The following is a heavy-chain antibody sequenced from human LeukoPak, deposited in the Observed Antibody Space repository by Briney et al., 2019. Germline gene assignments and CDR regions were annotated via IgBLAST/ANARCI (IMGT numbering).Heavy chain of an antibody. CDR2: SSNSKYI. CDR1: GFTFSSYA. Sequence: PGGSLRLSCAASGFTFSSYAMSWVRQAPGKGLEWVSSSSNSKYIYYADSMRGRFTVSRDNAKNSLFLQLNSLRAEDTAVYYCARDSSDFDYWGQGTLVTVSS. V-gene: IGHV3-21*01. J-gene: IGHJ4*02. D-gene: IGHD3-22*01. CDR3: ARDSSDFDY.